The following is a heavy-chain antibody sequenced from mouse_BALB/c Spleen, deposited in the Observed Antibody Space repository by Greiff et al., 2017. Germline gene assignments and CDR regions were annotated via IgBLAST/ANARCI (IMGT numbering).Heavy chain of an antibody. CDR1: GYTFSSYW. Sequence: QVHVKQSGAELMKPGASVKISCKATGYTFSSYWIEWVKQRPGHGLEWIGEILPGSGSTNYNEKFKGKATFTADTSSNTAYMQLSSLTSEDSAVYYCARWNGLQGYYAMDYWGQGTSVTVSS. J-gene: IGHJ4*01. D-gene: IGHD1-1*02. CDR2: ILPGSGST. V-gene: IGHV1-9*01. CDR3: ARWNGLQGYYAMDY.